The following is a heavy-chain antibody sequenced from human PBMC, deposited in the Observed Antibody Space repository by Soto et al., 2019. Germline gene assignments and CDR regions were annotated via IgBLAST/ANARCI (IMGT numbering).Heavy chain of an antibody. CDR1: GGSISSSSYY. D-gene: IGHD3-10*01. CDR3: ARHGASLLLWFGEVPTNWFDP. J-gene: IGHJ5*02. CDR2: IYYSGST. V-gene: IGHV4-39*01. Sequence: QLQLQESGPGLVKPSETLSLTCTVSGGSISSSSYYWGWIRQPPGKGLEWIGSIYYSGSTYYNPSLKSRVTISVDTSKNQFALKLSSVTAADTAVYYCARHGASLLLWFGEVPTNWFDPWGQGTLVTVSS.